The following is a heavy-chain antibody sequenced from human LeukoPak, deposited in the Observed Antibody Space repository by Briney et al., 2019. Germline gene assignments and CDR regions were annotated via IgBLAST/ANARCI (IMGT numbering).Heavy chain of an antibody. D-gene: IGHD4-17*01. CDR1: GFTFTSYW. CDR2: IKQDRSEK. J-gene: IGHJ4*02. CDR3: ARGYGNYGY. V-gene: IGHV3-7*01. Sequence: GGSLRLPCAASGFTFTSYWMSWVRQAPGKGLEWVANIKQDRSEKNYVDSVKGRFTISRDNAKNSLYLQMNTLRVEDTAVYYCARGYGNYGYWGQGALVTVSS.